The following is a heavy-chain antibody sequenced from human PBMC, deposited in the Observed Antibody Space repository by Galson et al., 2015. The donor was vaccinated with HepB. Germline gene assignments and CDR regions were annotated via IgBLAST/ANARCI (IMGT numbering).Heavy chain of an antibody. J-gene: IGHJ3*01. Sequence: SLRLSCAASGFTVSGHYMSWVRQAPGKGLEWVSIIYPGGGTYYADSVKGRYTISRDDSESTLYLQMNSLRTEDTALYYCARDSLGIGAFDVWGQGTMVTVSS. CDR2: IYPGGGT. V-gene: IGHV3-53*01. D-gene: IGHD7-27*01. CDR3: ARDSLGIGAFDV. CDR1: GFTVSGHY.